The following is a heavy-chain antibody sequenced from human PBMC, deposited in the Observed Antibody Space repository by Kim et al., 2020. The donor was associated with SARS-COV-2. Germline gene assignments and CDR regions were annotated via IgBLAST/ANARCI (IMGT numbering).Heavy chain of an antibody. V-gene: IGHV3-13*01. CDR1: GFSFSSSD. CDR3: VREGLSSSWQNLYFDL. Sequence: GGSLRLSCAASGFSFSSSDMHWVRQAAGKGLEWVSAIGTIDDTYYPDSVKGRFTISREDAKSSLYLQMNNLRAEDTAVYYCVREGLSSSWQNLYFDLWGRATLVTLPS. D-gene: IGHD6-13*01. CDR2: IGTIDDT. J-gene: IGHJ2*01.